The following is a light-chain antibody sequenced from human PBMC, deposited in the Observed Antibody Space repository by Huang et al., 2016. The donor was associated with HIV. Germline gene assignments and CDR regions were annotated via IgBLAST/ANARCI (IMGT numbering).Light chain of an antibody. Sequence: EIVLTQSPGTLSLSPGERATLSCRASQSVSSRSLAWYQQKAGQAPRLLIYDASRRATGIPDRFSASGSESDFTLTISRLEPEDFAAYYCQQYGNSPRTFGQGTKVEIK. CDR3: QQYGNSPRT. CDR2: DAS. V-gene: IGKV3-20*01. J-gene: IGKJ1*01. CDR1: QSVSSRS.